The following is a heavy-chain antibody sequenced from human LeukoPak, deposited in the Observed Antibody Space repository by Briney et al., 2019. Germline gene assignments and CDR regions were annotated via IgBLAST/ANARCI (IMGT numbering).Heavy chain of an antibody. CDR2: MNPNSGNT. J-gene: IGHJ4*02. CDR3: ARASVAGIAFDY. V-gene: IGHV1-8*01. CDR1: GYTFTSYD. D-gene: IGHD6-19*01. Sequence: ASVKVSCKASGYTFTSYDINWVRQATGQGLEWMGWMNPNSGNTGYAQKFQGRVTMTRNTSISTAYMELSSLRSEDTAVYYCARASVAGIAFDYWGQGTLVTVSS.